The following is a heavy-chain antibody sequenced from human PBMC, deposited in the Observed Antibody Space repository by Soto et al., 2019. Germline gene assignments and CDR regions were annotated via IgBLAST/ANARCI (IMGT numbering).Heavy chain of an antibody. CDR1: GGSISSYY. CDR3: ARMGYSSGWYGGWFDP. V-gene: IGHV4-59*01. J-gene: IGHJ5*02. CDR2: VYYSGST. Sequence: QVQLQESGPGLVKPSETLSLTCTVSGGSISSYYWSWIRQPPGKGLEWIGYVYYSGSTTYNPSLKSRVTISVDTSTNQFSLKLSSVTAADTAVYYCARMGYSSGWYGGWFDPWGQGTLVTVSS. D-gene: IGHD6-19*01.